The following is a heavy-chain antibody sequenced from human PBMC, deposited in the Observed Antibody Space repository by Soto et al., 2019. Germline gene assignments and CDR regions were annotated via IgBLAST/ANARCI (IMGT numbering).Heavy chain of an antibody. CDR2: ISGSGGST. J-gene: IGHJ6*02. Sequence: EVQLLESGGGLVQPGGSLRLSCAASGFTFSSYAMSWVRQAPGKGLEWVSGISGSGGSTYYADSVKGRFTISRDNSKNTLYLQTNSLRAEDTAVYYCAKESGYNYGYDAMDVWGQGNTVTVSS. D-gene: IGHD5-18*01. CDR3: AKESGYNYGYDAMDV. V-gene: IGHV3-23*01. CDR1: GFTFSSYA.